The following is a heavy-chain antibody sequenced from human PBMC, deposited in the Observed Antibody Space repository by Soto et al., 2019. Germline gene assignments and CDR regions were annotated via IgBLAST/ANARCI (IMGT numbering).Heavy chain of an antibody. V-gene: IGHV4-39*01. J-gene: IGHJ4*02. D-gene: IGHD2-2*01. CDR3: GRVMIGTSRHTDSDY. CDR2: VYYTGDT. CDR1: GASISTPGSY. Sequence: PSETLSLTCTVSGASISTPGSYWGWVRQSPGTGLQWIGFVYYTGDTYYSPSFKSRVTMSVDTSKNQFSLKVASVTAADTAIYYCGRVMIGTSRHTDSDYWGQGTQVTVSS.